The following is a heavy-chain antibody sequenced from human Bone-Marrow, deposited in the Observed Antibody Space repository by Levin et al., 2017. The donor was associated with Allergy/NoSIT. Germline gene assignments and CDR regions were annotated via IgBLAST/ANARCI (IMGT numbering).Heavy chain of an antibody. CDR2: IYSGGST. J-gene: IGHJ3*02. CDR3: ARDGNCGGDCYNAAVDI. Sequence: GGSLRLSCAASGFTVSSNYMSWVRQAPGKGLEWVAVIYSGGSTYYADSVMGRFTIVSDNSKNTLYRQMNSLRAEDTAVYYGARDGNCGGDCYNAAVDIWGKGTMVTVSS. CDR1: GFTVSSNY. D-gene: IGHD2-21*02. V-gene: IGHV3-66*02.